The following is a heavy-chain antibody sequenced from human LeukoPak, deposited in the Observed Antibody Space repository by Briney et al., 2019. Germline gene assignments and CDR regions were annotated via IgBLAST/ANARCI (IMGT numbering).Heavy chain of an antibody. CDR2: INHSGSS. D-gene: IGHD2-2*02. J-gene: IGHJ4*02. CDR1: GGSLSGSY. Sequence: SETLSLTCAVYGGSLSGSYWSWIRRPPGKGLEWFGEINHSGSSNYNPSLKSRVTISVDTSKNQFSLKLSSVTAADTAVYYCARVGQYCSSTSCYTPFDYWGQGTLVTVSS. CDR3: ARVGQYCSSTSCYTPFDY. V-gene: IGHV4-34*01.